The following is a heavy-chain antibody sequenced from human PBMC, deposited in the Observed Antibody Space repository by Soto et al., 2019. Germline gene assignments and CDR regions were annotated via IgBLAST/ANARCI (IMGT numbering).Heavy chain of an antibody. CDR3: ARYNNNWFDP. CDR1: GGSISSCY. J-gene: IGHJ5*02. CDR2: VYSSGSP. Sequence: TSETLSLTCSVSGGSISSCYWSWIRQPAGKGLEWIGRVYSSGSPNYNPSLKSRVTMSVDTSKNQFSLNLRSVTAADTAVYYCARYNNNWFDPWGQGTLVTVSS. D-gene: IGHD1-1*01. V-gene: IGHV4-4*07.